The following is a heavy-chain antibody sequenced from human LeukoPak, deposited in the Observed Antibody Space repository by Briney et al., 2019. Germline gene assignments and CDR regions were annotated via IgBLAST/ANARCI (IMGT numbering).Heavy chain of an antibody. CDR1: GFTVSSNY. CDR2: IFSGGAT. Sequence: GGSLRLSCAASGFTVSSNYMNWVRQAPGKGLEWVSVIFSGGATYYADSVKGRFTISRDNSKNTVYLQMNRLRAEDTAVYYCARERADRFDYWGQGTLVTVSS. CDR3: ARERADRFDY. V-gene: IGHV3-66*01. J-gene: IGHJ4*02. D-gene: IGHD6-19*01.